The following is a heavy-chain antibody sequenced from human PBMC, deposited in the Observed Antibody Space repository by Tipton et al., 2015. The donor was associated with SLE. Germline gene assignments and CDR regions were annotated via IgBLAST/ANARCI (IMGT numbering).Heavy chain of an antibody. Sequence: TLSLTCTVSGGSISSGSYYWSWIRQPAGKGLEWIGRIYTSGSTNYNPSLKSRVTISVDTSKNQFSLKLNSVTAADTAVYYRARDRYSYMDVWGKGTTVTVSS. CDR3: ARDRYSYMDV. V-gene: IGHV4-61*02. CDR2: IYTSGST. CDR1: GGSISSGSYY. J-gene: IGHJ6*03.